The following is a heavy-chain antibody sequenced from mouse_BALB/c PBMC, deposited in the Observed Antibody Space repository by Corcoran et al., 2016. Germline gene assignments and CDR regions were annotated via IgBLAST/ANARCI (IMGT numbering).Heavy chain of an antibody. J-gene: IGHJ2*01. Sequence: EVQLQQSGPELVKPGASVKMSCKASGYTFTSYVMHWVKQKPGQGLEWIGYINPYNDGTKYNEKFKGKATLTSDKSSTAYMELSSLTSEDSAVYYCARNYRYDRFDYWGQGTTLTVSS. V-gene: IGHV1S136*01. D-gene: IGHD2-14*01. CDR3: ARNYRYDRFDY. CDR1: GYTFTSYV. CDR2: INPYNDGT.